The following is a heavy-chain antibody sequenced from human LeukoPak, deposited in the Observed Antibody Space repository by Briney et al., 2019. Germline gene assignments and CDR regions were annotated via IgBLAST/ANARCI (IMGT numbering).Heavy chain of an antibody. J-gene: IGHJ1*01. Sequence: ASVKVSCKASGYIFTDYYMHWVRQATGQGLEWMGWMNPNNGNTDYAQKFQGRVTLTRNTSISTAYMELSSLRSEDTAMYYCTRGGPVAGTHKYFQHWGQGTLVTVSS. CDR1: GYIFTDYY. D-gene: IGHD6-19*01. CDR2: MNPNNGNT. V-gene: IGHV1-8*02. CDR3: TRGGPVAGTHKYFQH.